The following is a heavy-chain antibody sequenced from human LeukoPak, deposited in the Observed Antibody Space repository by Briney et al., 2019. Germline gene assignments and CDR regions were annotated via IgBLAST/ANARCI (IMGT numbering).Heavy chain of an antibody. D-gene: IGHD3-16*01. V-gene: IGHV3-30*03. CDR2: ISYDGTNE. CDR3: ARVAAYSSDHYYAMDV. Sequence: GGSLRLSCAASGFTFSSYSMNWVRQAPGKGLEWVALISYDGTNEYYADSLKGRFTISRDTSKNMLYLQLNSLGAEDTAVYYCARVAAYSSDHYYAMDVWGQGTTVTVSS. CDR1: GFTFSSYS. J-gene: IGHJ6*02.